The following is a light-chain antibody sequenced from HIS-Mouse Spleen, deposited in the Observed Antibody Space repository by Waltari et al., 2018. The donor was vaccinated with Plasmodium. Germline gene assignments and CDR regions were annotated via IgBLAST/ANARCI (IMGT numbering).Light chain of an antibody. CDR1: QSVSSSY. Sequence: EIVLTQSPGTLSLSPGERANLSCRASQSVSSSYLAWYQQKPGQAPRPLIYGASSRATGIPDRFSGSGSGTDFTLTISRLEPEDFAVYYCQQYGSSGTFGQGTKVEIK. CDR2: GAS. J-gene: IGKJ1*01. CDR3: QQYGSSGT. V-gene: IGKV3-20*01.